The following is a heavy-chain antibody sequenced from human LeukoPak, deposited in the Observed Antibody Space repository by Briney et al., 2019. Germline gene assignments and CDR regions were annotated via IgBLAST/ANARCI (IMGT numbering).Heavy chain of an antibody. V-gene: IGHV4-34*01. CDR3: ASASTLDTAMVD. CDR1: GGSFSGYY. Sequence: SETLSLTCAVYGGSFSGYYGSWIRHPPGKGLEWIGEINHSGSTNYNPSLKSRVTISVDTSKNQFSLKLSSVTAADTAVYYCASASTLDTAMVDWGQGTLVTVSS. J-gene: IGHJ4*02. D-gene: IGHD5-18*01. CDR2: INHSGST.